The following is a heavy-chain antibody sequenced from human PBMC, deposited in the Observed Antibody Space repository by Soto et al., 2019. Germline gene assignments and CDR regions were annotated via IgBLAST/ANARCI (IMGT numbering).Heavy chain of an antibody. CDR1: GFTVSSNY. J-gene: IGHJ5*02. CDR2: IYSGGST. Sequence: PGGSLRLSCAASGFTVSSNYMSWVRQAPGKGLEWVSVIYSGGSTYYADSVKGRFTISRDNSKNTLYLQMNSLRAEDTAVYYCARDREIEPFDPWGHGTLFTVSS. CDR3: ARDREIEPFDP. V-gene: IGHV3-66*01. D-gene: IGHD3-22*01.